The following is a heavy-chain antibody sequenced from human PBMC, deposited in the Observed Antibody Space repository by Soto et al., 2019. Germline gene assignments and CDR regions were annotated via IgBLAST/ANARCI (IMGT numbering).Heavy chain of an antibody. Sequence: QVQLQESGPGLVKPSQTLSLTCTVSGGSISSGGYYWSWIRQHPGKGLEWIGYIYYSGSTYYNPSLKSRVTISVDTSKNQFSLKLSSVTAADTAVYYCARDQGVVVPAANGWSDAFDIWGQGTMVTVSS. CDR1: GGSISSGGYY. V-gene: IGHV4-31*03. CDR2: IYYSGST. CDR3: ARDQGVVVPAANGWSDAFDI. J-gene: IGHJ3*02. D-gene: IGHD2-2*01.